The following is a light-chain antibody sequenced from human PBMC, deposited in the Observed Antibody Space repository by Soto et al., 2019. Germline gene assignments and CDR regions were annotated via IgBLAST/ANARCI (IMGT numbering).Light chain of an antibody. CDR1: QSISSN. J-gene: IGKJ1*01. V-gene: IGKV3-15*01. Sequence: EIVMTQSPATLSVSPGERATLSCRASQSISSNLAWYQQKPGQAPSLLLYGASTRATGIPARFSGSGSGTDFTLTISSLQSEDFATYYCLQHNGFPRTFGQGTKVEIK. CDR2: GAS. CDR3: LQHNGFPRT.